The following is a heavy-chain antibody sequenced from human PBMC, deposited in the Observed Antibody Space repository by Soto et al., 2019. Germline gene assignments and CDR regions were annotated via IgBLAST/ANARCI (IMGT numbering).Heavy chain of an antibody. D-gene: IGHD6-6*01. CDR3: ARGMSSSSWGYYYYCMDV. CDR1: GGTFSSYA. Sequence: QVQLVQSGAEVKKPGSSVKVSCKASGGTFSSYAISWVRQAPGQGLEWMGGITPIFGTANYAQKFQGRVTITADESTSTAYMELSSLRSEDTAVYYCARGMSSSSWGYYYYCMDVWVQGTTVTVSS. CDR2: ITPIFGTA. J-gene: IGHJ6*02. V-gene: IGHV1-69*01.